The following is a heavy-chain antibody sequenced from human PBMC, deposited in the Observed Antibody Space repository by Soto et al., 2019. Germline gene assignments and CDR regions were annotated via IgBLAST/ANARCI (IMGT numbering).Heavy chain of an antibody. Sequence: KSSETLSLTCSVSGGSISGHYWTWIRQSPGKGLEWIGYIFYSGSTNYNPSLKSRVTISVDTSKNQFSLKMSSVTAADTAVYYCASVGSSGWSPDYWGRGTLVTVSS. J-gene: IGHJ4*02. CDR3: ASVGSSGWSPDY. CDR2: IFYSGST. V-gene: IGHV4-59*11. D-gene: IGHD6-19*01. CDR1: GGSISGHY.